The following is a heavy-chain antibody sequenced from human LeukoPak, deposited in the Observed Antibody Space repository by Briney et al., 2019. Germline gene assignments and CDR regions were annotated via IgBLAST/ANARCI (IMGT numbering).Heavy chain of an antibody. V-gene: IGHV4-39*07. CDR1: GGSISSSSYY. D-gene: IGHD5-18*01. CDR3: ARYTAMVPFDY. Sequence: PSETLSLTCTVSGGSISSSSYYWGWIRQPPGKGLEWIGSIYYSGSTYYNPSLKSRVTISVDTSKNQFSLKLSSVTAADTAVYYCARYTAMVPFDYWGQGTLVTVSS. CDR2: IYYSGST. J-gene: IGHJ4*02.